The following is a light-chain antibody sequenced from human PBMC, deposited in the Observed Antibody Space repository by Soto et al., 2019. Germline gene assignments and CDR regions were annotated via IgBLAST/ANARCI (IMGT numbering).Light chain of an antibody. V-gene: IGLV2-23*01. CDR1: SSDVGRFNL. Sequence: QSALTQPASVSGSPGQSITISCTGTSSDVGRFNLVSWYQQRPGKAPKLMIFEGSGRPSGVSNRFSGSKSGNTASLTLSGLQAEDEADYYCCSYAGSSTYVFGTGTKLTVL. CDR3: CSYAGSSTYV. CDR2: EGS. J-gene: IGLJ1*01.